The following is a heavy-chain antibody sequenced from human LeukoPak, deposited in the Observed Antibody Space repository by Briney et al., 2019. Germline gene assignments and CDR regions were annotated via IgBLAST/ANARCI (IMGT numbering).Heavy chain of an antibody. CDR1: GGSISSGDYY. J-gene: IGHJ4*02. CDR2: IYYSGNT. V-gene: IGHV4-30-4*08. Sequence: SQTLSLTCTVSGGSISSGDYYWSWIRQPPGKGLEWIGYIYYSGNTYYNPSLKSRVTISVDTSKNQFSLKLSSVTAADTAVYYCAGSLDYGGNPALDYWGQGTLVTVSS. D-gene: IGHD4-23*01. CDR3: AGSLDYGGNPALDY.